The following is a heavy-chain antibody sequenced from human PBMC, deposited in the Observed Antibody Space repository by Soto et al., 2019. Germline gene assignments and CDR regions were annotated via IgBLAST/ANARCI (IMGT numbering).Heavy chain of an antibody. Sequence: ASVKVSCKASGYTFTSYDINWVRQASGQGLEWIGWMNPNSGNTNYAQKFQERVTITRDMSTSTAYMELSSLRSEDTAVYYCAADRGGSSEYWGQGTLVTVSS. V-gene: IGHV1-8*01. J-gene: IGHJ4*02. CDR1: GYTFTSYD. D-gene: IGHD6-6*01. CDR3: AADRGGSSEY. CDR2: MNPNSGNT.